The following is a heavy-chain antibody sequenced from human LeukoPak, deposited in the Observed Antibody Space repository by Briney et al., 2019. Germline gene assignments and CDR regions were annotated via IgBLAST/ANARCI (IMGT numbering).Heavy chain of an antibody. CDR1: GFTFSSYG. CDR2: TRYDGSNN. CDR3: AKDTVKVTTIRRVPHYMDV. J-gene: IGHJ6*03. Sequence: GGSLRLPCAASGFTFSSYGIHWVRQAPGKGLEWVAFTRYDGSNNYYADSVKGRFTISRDNSKNTLYLQMNSLRAEDTAVYYCAKDTVKVTTIRRVPHYMDVWGKGTTVTISS. D-gene: IGHD5-12*01. V-gene: IGHV3-30*02.